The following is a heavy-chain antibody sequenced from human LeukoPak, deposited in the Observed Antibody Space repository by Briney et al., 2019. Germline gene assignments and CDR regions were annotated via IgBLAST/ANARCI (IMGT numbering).Heavy chain of an antibody. CDR3: AKDYLRGSSIQLWFGGGDY. V-gene: IGHV3-9*03. J-gene: IGHJ4*02. Sequence: GGSLRLSCAASGFTFDDYAIYWVRQAPGKGPEWVSGISWNSGIIGYADSVKGRFTISRDNAKNPLYMQMNSLRAEDMAVYYCAKDYLRGSSIQLWFGGGDYWGQGTLVTVPS. CDR2: ISWNSGII. D-gene: IGHD5-18*01. CDR1: GFTFDDYA.